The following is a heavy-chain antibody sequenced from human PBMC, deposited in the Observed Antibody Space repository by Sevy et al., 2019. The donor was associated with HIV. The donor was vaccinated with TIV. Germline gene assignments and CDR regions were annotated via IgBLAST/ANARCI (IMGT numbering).Heavy chain of an antibody. CDR3: ARVGRYYYDSSGYYYVLNYYYYMDV. Sequence: SETLSLTCTVSGGSSSYYWSWIRQPPGKGLEWIGYIYYSGSTNYNPSLKSRVTISVDTSKNQFSLKLSSVTAADTAVYYCARVGRYYYDSSGYYYVLNYYYYMDVWGKGTTVTVSS. J-gene: IGHJ6*03. CDR2: IYYSGST. D-gene: IGHD3-22*01. CDR1: GGSSSYY. V-gene: IGHV4-59*01.